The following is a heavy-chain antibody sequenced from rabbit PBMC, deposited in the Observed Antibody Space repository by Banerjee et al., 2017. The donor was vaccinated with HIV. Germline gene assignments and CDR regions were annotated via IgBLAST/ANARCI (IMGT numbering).Heavy chain of an antibody. CDR2: IFTGGSGST. D-gene: IGHD4-1*01. CDR3: ASSLVAGVWDFFNL. CDR1: GLDFSDSYW. Sequence: EEFGGDLVQPEGSLTLTCKASGLDFSDSYWICWVRQAPGKGLEWIGCIFTGGSGSTYYASWAKGRFTISKTSSTTVTLQMTSLTAADTATYFSASSLVAGVWDFFNLWGQGTLVTVS. V-gene: IGHV1S45*01. J-gene: IGHJ4*01.